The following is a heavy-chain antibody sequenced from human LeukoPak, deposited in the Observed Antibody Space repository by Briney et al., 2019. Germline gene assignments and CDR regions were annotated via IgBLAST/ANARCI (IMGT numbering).Heavy chain of an antibody. J-gene: IGHJ5*02. V-gene: IGHV3-23*01. Sequence: QPGGSLRLSRVASGLTFSSNSMSWVRQPPGMGLEWVSGISVSGITVYADSVKGRLTISRDNSKNTLYLQMNNLRAEDTALYYCAKGFSVRGRFDPWGQGTQVTVSS. D-gene: IGHD2-15*01. CDR1: GLTFSSNS. CDR2: ISVSGIT. CDR3: AKGFSVRGRFDP.